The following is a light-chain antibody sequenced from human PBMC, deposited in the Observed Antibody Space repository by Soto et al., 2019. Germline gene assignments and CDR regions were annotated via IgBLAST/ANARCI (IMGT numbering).Light chain of an antibody. Sequence: DIVVTQSPLSLPVSPGGPASISCRSSQSLLHTNGNNYLDWYLQKAGQSPQLLIYLGSNRASGVPDRFSGSGSGTDFALKISRVEADDVGVYYCMQATHWPITFGQGTRLEIK. CDR2: LGS. V-gene: IGKV2-28*01. J-gene: IGKJ5*01. CDR1: QSLLHTNGNNY. CDR3: MQATHWPIT.